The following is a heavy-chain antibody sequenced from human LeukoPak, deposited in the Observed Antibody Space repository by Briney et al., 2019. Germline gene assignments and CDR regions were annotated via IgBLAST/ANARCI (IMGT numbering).Heavy chain of an antibody. CDR1: GYTFTSYA. J-gene: IGHJ5*02. D-gene: IGHD6-13*01. V-gene: IGHV1-3*01. CDR3: ARDPRQYSSSWYPAWFDP. CDR2: INAGNGNT. Sequence: ASVKVSCTASGYTFTSYAMHWVRQAPGQRLEWMGWINAGNGNTKYSQKFQGRVTITRDTSASTAYMELSSLRSEDTAVYYCARDPRQYSSSWYPAWFDPWGQGTLVTVSS.